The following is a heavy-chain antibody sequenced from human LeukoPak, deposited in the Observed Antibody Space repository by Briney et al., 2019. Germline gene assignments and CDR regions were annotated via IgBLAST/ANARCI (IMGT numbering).Heavy chain of an antibody. V-gene: IGHV3-66*03. CDR2: IYSCGST. D-gene: IGHD3-22*01. J-gene: IGHJ6*03. Sequence: GGSLRLSCAASGFPVRSNYILWVRQAPAKGLEGVSVIYSCGSTYYADSVKGRSTISRDNSKNTLYLQMNSLRAEDTAVYYCARVGGDSSGYYYYYYYMDVWGKGTTVTVTS. CDR1: GFPVRSNY. CDR3: ARVGGDSSGYYYYYYYMDV.